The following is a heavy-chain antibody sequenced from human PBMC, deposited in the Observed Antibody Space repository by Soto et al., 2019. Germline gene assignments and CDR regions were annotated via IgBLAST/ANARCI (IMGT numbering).Heavy chain of an antibody. CDR3: ARSREFDY. Sequence: SETLSLTCGVSGGSLSGATYSWNWIRQPPGKGLEWIGYIFPSGTTYYNPSLKSRVTISIDVSKNQFSLSLRSLTAADTAVFYCARSREFDYWSQGTLVTVSS. J-gene: IGHJ4*02. CDR2: IFPSGTT. CDR1: GGSLSGATYS. V-gene: IGHV4-30-2*01.